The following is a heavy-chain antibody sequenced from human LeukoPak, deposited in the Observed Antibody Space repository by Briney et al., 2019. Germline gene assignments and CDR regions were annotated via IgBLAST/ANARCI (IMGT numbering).Heavy chain of an antibody. D-gene: IGHD3-10*01. Sequence: QPGGTLRLSCAASGFTFSNYGMSWVRQAPGKGLEWVSIISGGGETIYYADSVKGRFTISRDNSKNTLYLQMNGLRAEDTAVYYCARRGFHDYWGQGTLVTVSS. CDR3: ARRGFHDY. J-gene: IGHJ4*02. CDR2: ISGGGETI. V-gene: IGHV3-23*01. CDR1: GFTFSNYG.